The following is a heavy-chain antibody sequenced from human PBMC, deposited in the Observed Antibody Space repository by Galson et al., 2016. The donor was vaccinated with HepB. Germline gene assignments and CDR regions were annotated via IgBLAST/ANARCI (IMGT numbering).Heavy chain of an antibody. D-gene: IGHD3-10*01. Sequence: SLRLSCAGSGFTFSIYDIHWVRQRTGKGLEWVSAIGTAGDTYYGGSVKGRFTISRENAKNSVYLHVKSLRAGDTAVDYCVRGGFGELGKYYYDGLDVWGQGTTVTVSS. J-gene: IGHJ6*02. CDR2: IGTAGDT. V-gene: IGHV3-13*01. CDR3: VRGGFGELGKYYYDGLDV. CDR1: GFTFSIYD.